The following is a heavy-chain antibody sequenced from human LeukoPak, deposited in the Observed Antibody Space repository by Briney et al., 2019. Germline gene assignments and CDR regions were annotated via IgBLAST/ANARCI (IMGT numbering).Heavy chain of an antibody. J-gene: IGHJ4*02. CDR3: ARYSNHEAY. Sequence: ASVKVSCKASGGTFSSYAISWVRQAPEQGLEWMGRIIPILGIANYAQKFQGRVTITADKSTSTAYMELSSLRSEDTAVYYCARYSNHEAYWGQGTLVTVSS. CDR2: IIPILGIA. D-gene: IGHD4-11*01. CDR1: GGTFSSYA. V-gene: IGHV1-69*04.